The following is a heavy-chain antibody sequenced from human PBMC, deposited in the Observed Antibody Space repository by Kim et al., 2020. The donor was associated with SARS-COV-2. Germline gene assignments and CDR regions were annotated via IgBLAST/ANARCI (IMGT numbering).Heavy chain of an antibody. CDR1: GFTFSSYA. V-gene: IGHV3-30-3*01. CDR2: ISYDGSNK. Sequence: GGSLRLSCAVSGFTFSSYAMHWVRQAPGKGLEWVAVISYDGSNKYYADSVKGRFTISRDNSKNTLYLQMNSLRAEDTAVYYCARGQYSSSGDAFDIWGQGTMVTVSS. J-gene: IGHJ3*02. D-gene: IGHD6-6*01. CDR3: ARGQYSSSGDAFDI.